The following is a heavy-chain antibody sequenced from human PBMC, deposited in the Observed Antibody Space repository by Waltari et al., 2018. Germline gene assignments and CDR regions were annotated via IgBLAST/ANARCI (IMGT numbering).Heavy chain of an antibody. V-gene: IGHV4-4*07. CDR2: IYANGNT. CDR1: GGSVNSYY. J-gene: IGHJ3*02. CDR3: AKMAAKVGAHDAFDI. D-gene: IGHD1-26*01. Sequence: QVQLQESGPGLIKPSETLSLTCTVSGGSVNSYYWSWIRQPAGKGLEWIGRIYANGNTNYNPHLKTRVTMSEDMSKNQVSLSLTSVTAADTAVYYCAKMAAKVGAHDAFDIWGQGTMVTVSS.